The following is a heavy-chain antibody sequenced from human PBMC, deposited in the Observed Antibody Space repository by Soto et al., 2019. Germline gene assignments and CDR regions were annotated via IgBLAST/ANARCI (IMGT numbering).Heavy chain of an antibody. V-gene: IGHV3-30*18. D-gene: IGHD6-19*01. CDR2: ISNDGSNK. J-gene: IGHJ4*02. CDR3: AKDRVSEHSSGWPQGH. Sequence: QVQLVESGGGVVQPGRSLRLSCAASGFTFSGYGMHWVRQAPDKGLEWVAVISNDGSNKYYVDSVKGRFTISRDNSKNTLDLQMNSPRAEDTAVYYCAKDRVSEHSSGWPQGHWGQGTLVTVSS. CDR1: GFTFSGYG.